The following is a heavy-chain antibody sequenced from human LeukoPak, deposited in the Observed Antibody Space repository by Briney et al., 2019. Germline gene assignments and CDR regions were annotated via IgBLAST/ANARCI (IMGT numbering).Heavy chain of an antibody. J-gene: IGHJ4*02. Sequence: GRSLRLSCATSGFTLSRHGFYWVREAPGKGLEWVAVIWYDGSKKYYADSVKGRSTISRDNSKNTLYLEMNSLRAEHTAVYYCARDVSYNSLDSWGQGTLVTVSS. CDR2: IWYDGSKK. V-gene: IGHV3-33*07. CDR1: GFTLSRHG. CDR3: ARDVSYNSLDS. D-gene: IGHD6-13*01.